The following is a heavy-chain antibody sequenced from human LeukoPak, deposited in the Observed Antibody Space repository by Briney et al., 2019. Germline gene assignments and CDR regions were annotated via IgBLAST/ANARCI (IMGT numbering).Heavy chain of an antibody. CDR3: ARSGVVTLDI. V-gene: IGHV3-48*03. CDR1: GFTFSSYE. J-gene: IGHJ3*02. CDR2: ISSSGSTI. D-gene: IGHD3-3*01. Sequence: GGSLRLSCAASGFTFSSYEMNWVRQAPGKGLEWVSYISSSGSTIYYADSVKGRFTISRDNAKNSLYLQMNSLRAEDTAVYYCARSGVVTLDIWGQGTMVTVSS.